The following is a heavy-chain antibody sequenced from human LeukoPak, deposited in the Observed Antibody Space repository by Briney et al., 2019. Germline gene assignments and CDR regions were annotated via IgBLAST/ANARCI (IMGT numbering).Heavy chain of an antibody. V-gene: IGHV3-21*01. CDR3: ARSNNYDSSGYDDY. CDR2: ISSSSSYI. Sequence: GGSLRLSCAASGFTFSSYSMNRVRQAPGKGLEWVSSISSSSSYIYYADSVKGRFTISRDNAKNSLYLQMNSRRAEDTAVYYCARSNNYDSSGYDDYWGQGTLVTVSS. J-gene: IGHJ4*02. CDR1: GFTFSSYS. D-gene: IGHD3-22*01.